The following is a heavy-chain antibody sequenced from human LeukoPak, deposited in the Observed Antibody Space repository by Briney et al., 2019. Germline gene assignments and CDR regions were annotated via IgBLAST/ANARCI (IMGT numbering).Heavy chain of an antibody. CDR2: IKQDGREK. Sequence: PGGSLRLSCAASGFTFSSYWMSWVRQAPGKGLEWVANIKQDGREKYYVDSVKGRFTISRDNAKNPLYLQMNSLRAEETAVSYCARERWVATVVTRRWFDPWGQGTLVTVSS. CDR1: GFTFSSYW. D-gene: IGHD4-23*01. CDR3: ARERWVATVVTRRWFDP. V-gene: IGHV3-7*01. J-gene: IGHJ5*02.